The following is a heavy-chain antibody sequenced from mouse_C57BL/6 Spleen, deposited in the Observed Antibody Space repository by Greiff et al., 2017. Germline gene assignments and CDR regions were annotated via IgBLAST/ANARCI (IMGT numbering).Heavy chain of an antibody. CDR3: ARIGSYYSNPWFAY. D-gene: IGHD2-5*01. CDR2: IYPGSGST. J-gene: IGHJ3*01. Sequence: QVQLKQPGAELVKPGASVKMSCKASGYTFTSYWITWVKQRPGQGLEWIGDIYPGSGSTNYNEKFKSKATLTVDTSSSTAYMQLSSLTSEDSAVYYCARIGSYYSNPWFAYWGQGTLVTVSA. CDR1: GYTFTSYW. V-gene: IGHV1-55*01.